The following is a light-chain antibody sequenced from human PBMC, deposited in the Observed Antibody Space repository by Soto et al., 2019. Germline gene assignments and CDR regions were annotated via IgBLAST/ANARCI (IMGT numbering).Light chain of an antibody. CDR3: QQRSNWPPVT. V-gene: IGKV3D-20*02. CDR1: QTVRNNY. Sequence: EIVMTQSPATLSVSPGERATLSCRASQTVRNNYLAWYQQKPGQAPRLLIYGASSRATGIPARFSGSGSGTDFTLTISSLEPEDFGVYYCQQRSNWPPVTFGGGTKVDI. J-gene: IGKJ4*01. CDR2: GAS.